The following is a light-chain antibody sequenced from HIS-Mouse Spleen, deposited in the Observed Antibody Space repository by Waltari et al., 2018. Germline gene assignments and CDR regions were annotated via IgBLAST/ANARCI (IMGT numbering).Light chain of an antibody. J-gene: IGLJ2*01. CDR2: DNN. Sequence: QSVLTQPPSVSAAPGQKVTIPCSGSSSNMGYNYVPWSQQLPGTAPKLLIYDNNKRPSGIPDRFSGSKSGTSATLGITGLQTGDEADYYCGTWDSSLSAGVFGGGTKLTVL. CDR1: SSNMGYNY. CDR3: GTWDSSLSAGV. V-gene: IGLV1-51*01.